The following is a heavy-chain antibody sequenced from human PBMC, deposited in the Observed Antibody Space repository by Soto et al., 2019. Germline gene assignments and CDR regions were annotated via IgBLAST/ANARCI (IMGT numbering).Heavy chain of an antibody. CDR3: ASDYGGYYYGMDV. V-gene: IGHV4-59*01. CDR2: IYYSGRT. J-gene: IGHJ6*02. CDR1: GGSISSYY. D-gene: IGHD4-17*01. Sequence: QVQLQESGPGLVKPSETLSLTCTVSGGSISSYYWSWIRQPPGKGLEWIGYIYYSGRTHYNPSLKSRVTIAVDTSKNQFSLKLSSVTAADTAVYYCASDYGGYYYGMDVWGQGTTVTVSS.